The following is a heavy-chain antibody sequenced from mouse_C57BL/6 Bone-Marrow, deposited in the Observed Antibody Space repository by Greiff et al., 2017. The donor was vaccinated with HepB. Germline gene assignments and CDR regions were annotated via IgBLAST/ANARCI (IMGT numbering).Heavy chain of an antibody. CDR1: GYTFTSYG. J-gene: IGHJ3*01. Sequence: VQLQESGAELARPGASVKLSCKASGYTFTSYGISWVKQRTGQGLEWIGEIYPRSGNTYYNEKFKGKATLTADKSSSTAYMELRSLTSEDSAVYFCARYYGSSPPWFAHWGQGTLVTVSA. CDR3: ARYYGSSPPWFAH. CDR2: IYPRSGNT. D-gene: IGHD1-1*01. V-gene: IGHV1-81*01.